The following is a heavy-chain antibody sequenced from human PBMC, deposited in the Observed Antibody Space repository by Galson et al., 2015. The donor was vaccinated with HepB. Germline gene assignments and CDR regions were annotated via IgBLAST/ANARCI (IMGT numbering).Heavy chain of an antibody. D-gene: IGHD5-12*01. J-gene: IGHJ4*02. Sequence: LRLSCAASGSTFSSYSMNWVRQAPGKGLEWVSSISSSSSYIYYADSVKGRFTISRDNAKNSLYLQMNSLRAEDTAVYYCARGGPPLRGGFDCWGQGTLVTVSS. CDR1: GSTFSSYS. CDR2: ISSSSSYI. CDR3: ARGGPPLRGGFDC. V-gene: IGHV3-21*01.